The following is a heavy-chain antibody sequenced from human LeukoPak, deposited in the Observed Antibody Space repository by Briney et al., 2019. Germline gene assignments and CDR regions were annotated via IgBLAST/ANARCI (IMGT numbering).Heavy chain of an antibody. CDR1: GFTFSTYS. D-gene: IGHD3-22*01. Sequence: GGSLRLSCAASGFTFSTYSMNWVRQAPGKGLEWVSYINPSSTTIYYADSVKGRFTISRDNAKNSLYLQMNSLRAEDTAVYYCARDLWYYDSSVYHFDYWGQGTLVTVSS. CDR2: INPSSTTI. V-gene: IGHV3-48*04. CDR3: ARDLWYYDSSVYHFDY. J-gene: IGHJ4*02.